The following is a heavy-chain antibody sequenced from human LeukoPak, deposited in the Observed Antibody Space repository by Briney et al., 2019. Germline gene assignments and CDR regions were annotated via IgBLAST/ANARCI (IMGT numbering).Heavy chain of an antibody. D-gene: IGHD3-9*01. CDR2: IRGDNGNK. J-gene: IGHJ4*02. CDR1: GYTFSSYG. V-gene: IGHV1-18*01. Sequence: ASVKVSCKASGYTFSSYGISWVRQAPGQGLEWVGWIRGDNGNKNYAQKFQGRVTMTTDTSTSTVYMELKSLGSDETAVYYCARVDLLTGYYFFDYWGQGTLVTVSS. CDR3: ARVDLLTGYYFFDY.